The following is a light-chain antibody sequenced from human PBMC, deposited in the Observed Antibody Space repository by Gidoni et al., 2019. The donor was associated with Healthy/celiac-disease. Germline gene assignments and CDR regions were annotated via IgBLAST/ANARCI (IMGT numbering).Light chain of an antibody. J-gene: IGKJ1*01. V-gene: IGKV3-15*01. CDR3: QQDNNWPRT. CDR2: GAS. Sequence: EIVMTQSPATLSVSPGERATLSCRASQSVSSNFAWYQQKPGQAPRLLIYGASTRATGIPARFSGSGSGTDFTLTISRLQSEDFAVYYCQQDNNWPRTFGQGTKVEIK. CDR1: QSVSSN.